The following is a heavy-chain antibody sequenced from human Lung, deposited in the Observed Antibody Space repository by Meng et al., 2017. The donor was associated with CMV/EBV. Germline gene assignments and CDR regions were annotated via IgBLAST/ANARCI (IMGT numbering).Heavy chain of an antibody. V-gene: IGHV1-18*01. Sequence: APLVESGGEVKKPGALVKVPCKASGYTFTNYGITWVRQAPGQGLEWMGWINAYNGDTNYAQTLQGRVTMTTDTSTSTAYMELRSLRSDDTAVYYCARVEVGITSGDYWGQGTLVTVSS. D-gene: IGHD1-26*01. CDR3: ARVEVGITSGDY. CDR2: INAYNGDT. J-gene: IGHJ4*02. CDR1: GYTFTNYG.